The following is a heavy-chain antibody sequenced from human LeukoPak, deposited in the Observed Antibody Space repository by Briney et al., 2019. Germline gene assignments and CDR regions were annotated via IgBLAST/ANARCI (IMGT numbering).Heavy chain of an antibody. CDR2: LNPSAGST. J-gene: IGHJ4*02. D-gene: IGHD6-19*01. CDR1: GYTFTSYY. CDR3: ARLGRGGGWVFDY. Sequence: GASVKVSCEASGYTFTSYYMHWVRQAPGQGLEWMGLLNPSAGSTSYVQRFQGRVTMTRDTSTSTVYMELSSLRSEDTAVYYCARLGRGGGWVFDYWGQGTLVIVSS. V-gene: IGHV1-46*01.